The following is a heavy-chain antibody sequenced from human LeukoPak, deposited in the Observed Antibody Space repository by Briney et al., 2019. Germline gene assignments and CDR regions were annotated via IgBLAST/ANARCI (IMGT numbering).Heavy chain of an antibody. Sequence: SETLSLTCAVYGGSFSGYYWSWIRQPPGKGLEWIGEINHSGSTNYNPSLKSRVTISVDTPKNQFSLKLSSVTAADTAVYYCARGHYWFGEFTRWFDPWGQGTLVTVSS. CDR3: ARGHYWFGEFTRWFDP. CDR1: GGSFSGYY. V-gene: IGHV4-34*01. J-gene: IGHJ5*02. CDR2: INHSGST. D-gene: IGHD3-10*01.